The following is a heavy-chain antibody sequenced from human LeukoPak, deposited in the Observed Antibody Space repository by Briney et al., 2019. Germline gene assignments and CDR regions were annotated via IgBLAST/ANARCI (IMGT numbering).Heavy chain of an antibody. CDR1: GFTFSSYS. J-gene: IGHJ4*02. Sequence: PGGSLRRSCAASGFTFSSYSMNWVRQAPGKGLEWVSSIDSSSSFIYYADSVKGRFTISRDNAKNSLYLQMNSLRAEDTAVYYCAKKGSRIAAAGPYFDYWGQGTLVTVSS. CDR2: IDSSSSFI. V-gene: IGHV3-21*01. D-gene: IGHD6-13*01. CDR3: AKKGSRIAAAGPYFDY.